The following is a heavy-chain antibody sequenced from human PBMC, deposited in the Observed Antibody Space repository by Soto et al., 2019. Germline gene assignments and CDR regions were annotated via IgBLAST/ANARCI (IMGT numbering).Heavy chain of an antibody. J-gene: IGHJ4*02. Sequence: SETLSLTCTVSGGSISSSSYYWGWIRQPPGKGLEWIGSIYYSGSTYYNPSLKSRVNISVDTSKNQFSLKLSSVTAADTAVYYCARWSSSQSAFDYWGQGTLVTVSS. CDR3: ARWSSSQSAFDY. D-gene: IGHD6-6*01. V-gene: IGHV4-39*01. CDR1: GGSISSSSYY. CDR2: IYYSGST.